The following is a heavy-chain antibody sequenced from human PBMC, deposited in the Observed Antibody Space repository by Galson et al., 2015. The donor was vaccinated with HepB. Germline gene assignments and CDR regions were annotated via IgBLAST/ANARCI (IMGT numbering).Heavy chain of an antibody. CDR1: GFTFSTFW. J-gene: IGHJ6*02. V-gene: IGHV3-74*01. Sequence: SLRLSCAASGFTFSTFWMHWVRQTPGKGLVWVSRLNADGRTTDYTDSVKGRFTISRDNANSMLFLQMDSLTDEDTGIYYCASDLKHNFDSTYGMDVWGPGTTVTVSS. CDR3: ASDLKHNFDSTYGMDV. CDR2: LNADGRTT. D-gene: IGHD3-9*01.